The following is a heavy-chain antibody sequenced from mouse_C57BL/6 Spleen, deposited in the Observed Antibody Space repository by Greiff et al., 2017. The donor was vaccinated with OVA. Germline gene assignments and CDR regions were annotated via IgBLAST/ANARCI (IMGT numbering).Heavy chain of an antibody. CDR1: GYTFTDYY. J-gene: IGHJ4*01. CDR2: INPNNGGT. V-gene: IGHV1-26*01. CDR3: ARGQLRLRPNYYAMDY. D-gene: IGHD3-2*02. Sequence: EVKLMESGPELVKPGASVKISCKASGYTFTDYYMNWVKQSHGKSLEWIGDINPNNGGTSYNQKFKGKATLTVDKSSSTAYMELRSLTSEDSAVYYCARGQLRLRPNYYAMDYWGQGTSVTVSS.